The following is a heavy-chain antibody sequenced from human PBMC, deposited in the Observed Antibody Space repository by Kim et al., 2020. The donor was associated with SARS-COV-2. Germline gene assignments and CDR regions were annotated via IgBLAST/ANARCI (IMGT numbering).Heavy chain of an antibody. Sequence: TEECYGSSVKGRLTISRDNAKNSLYLQMNSLRAEDTAVYYSAKDSTLSDFWGQGTMVTVSS. CDR2: TEE. CDR3: AKDSTLSDF. V-gene: IGHV3-7*01. J-gene: IGHJ3*01.